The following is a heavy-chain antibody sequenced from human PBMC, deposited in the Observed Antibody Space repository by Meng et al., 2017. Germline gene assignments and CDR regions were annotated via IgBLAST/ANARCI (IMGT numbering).Heavy chain of an antibody. CDR3: ARGYCSGGSCYLYFDY. J-gene: IGHJ4*02. Sequence: GSLRLSCTVSGGSISSYYWSWIRQPPGKGLEWIGYIYYSGSTNYNSSLKSRVTISVDTSKNQFSLKLSSVTAADTAVYYCARGYCSGGSCYLYFDYWGQGTLVTVSS. CDR1: GGSISSYY. CDR2: IYYSGST. V-gene: IGHV4-59*01. D-gene: IGHD2-15*01.